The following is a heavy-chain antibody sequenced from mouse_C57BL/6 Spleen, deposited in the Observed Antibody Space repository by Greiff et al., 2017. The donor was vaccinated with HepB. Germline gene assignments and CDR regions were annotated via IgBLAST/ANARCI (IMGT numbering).Heavy chain of an antibody. V-gene: IGHV14-4*01. CDR2: IDPENGDT. D-gene: IGHD1-2*01. Sequence: EVQLQESGAELVRPGASVKLSCTASGFNIKDDYMHWVKQRPEQGLEWIGWIDPENGDTEYASKFQGKATITADTSSNTAYLQLSSLTSEDTAVYYCTTTALFDYWGQGTTLTVSS. J-gene: IGHJ2*01. CDR3: TTTALFDY. CDR1: GFNIKDDY.